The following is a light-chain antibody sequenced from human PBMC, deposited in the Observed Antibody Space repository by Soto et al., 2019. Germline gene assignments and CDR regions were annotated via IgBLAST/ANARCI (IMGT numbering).Light chain of an antibody. CDR2: GAS. J-gene: IGKJ1*01. CDR3: QHYLDSPWA. Sequence: EIVLTQSPATLSLSPGERATLSCRASQSVIGNYLAWYRQKPGQTPRFLIFGASRRATGIPDRFSGSGSGTDFTLTISRLEPEDLEVYYCQHYLDSPWAFGQGTKVEIK. V-gene: IGKV3-20*01. CDR1: QSVIGNY.